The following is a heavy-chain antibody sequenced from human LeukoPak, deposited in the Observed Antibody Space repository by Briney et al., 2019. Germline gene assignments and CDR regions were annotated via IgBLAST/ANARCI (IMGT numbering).Heavy chain of an antibody. J-gene: IGHJ4*02. CDR1: GYTFTGYY. CDR2: INPNINGT. Sequence: ASVKVSCKASGYTFTGYYIHWVRPAPGQGLEWMGWINPNINGTNYAQKFQGRVTMTGDRSISTAYMELSRLRSDDTAVYYCARERTPGSGYGVDYWGQGTVVTVSS. V-gene: IGHV1-2*02. CDR3: ARERTPGSGYGVDY. D-gene: IGHD6-25*01.